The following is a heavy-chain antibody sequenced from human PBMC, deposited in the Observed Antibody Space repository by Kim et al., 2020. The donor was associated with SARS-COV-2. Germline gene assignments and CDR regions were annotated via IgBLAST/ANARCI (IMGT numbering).Heavy chain of an antibody. CDR2: IKRNTDGGTS. Sequence: GGSLRLSCAASGFTFINAWMSWVRQAPGKGLEWVGRIKRNTDGGTSAYAAPVKGRFTISRDDSKNTLYLQMNSLKIEDTAVYYCTATGDSSGPLVGEYYYGMDVWGQGTTVTVSS. J-gene: IGHJ6*02. D-gene: IGHD6-19*01. CDR3: TATGDSSGPLVGEYYYGMDV. CDR1: GFTFINAW. V-gene: IGHV3-15*01.